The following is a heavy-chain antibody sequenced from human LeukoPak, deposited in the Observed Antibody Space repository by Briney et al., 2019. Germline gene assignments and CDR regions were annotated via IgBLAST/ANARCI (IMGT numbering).Heavy chain of an antibody. V-gene: IGHV4-39*01. CDR2: IYYSGNT. CDR1: GGSISSSSYY. J-gene: IGHJ4*02. D-gene: IGHD3/OR15-3a*01. CDR3: ARQTGSGLFILQ. Sequence: PSETLSLTCTVSGGSISSSSYYWGWIRRPPGKGLEWIGSIYYSGNTYYNASRKSKISISIYKSKNQFSLRLTSVTAADTAVYYCARQTGSGLFILQGGQGTLVTVSS.